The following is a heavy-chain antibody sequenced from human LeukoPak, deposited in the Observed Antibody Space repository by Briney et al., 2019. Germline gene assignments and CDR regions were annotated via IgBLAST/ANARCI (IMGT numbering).Heavy chain of an antibody. D-gene: IGHD2-15*01. CDR3: ARNLMICSGGSCYSYYFDY. V-gene: IGHV4-30-2*01. J-gene: IGHJ4*02. CDR1: GGSISSGGYS. CDR2: IYHSGST. Sequence: SETLSLTCAVSGGSISSGGYSWSWIRQPPGKGLEWIVYIYHSGSTYYNPSLKSRVTISVDRSKNQFSLKLSSVTAADTAVYYCARNLMICSGGSCYSYYFDYWGQGTLVTVSS.